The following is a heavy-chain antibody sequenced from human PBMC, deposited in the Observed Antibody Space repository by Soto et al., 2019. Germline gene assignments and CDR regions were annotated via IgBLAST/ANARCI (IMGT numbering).Heavy chain of an antibody. D-gene: IGHD1-20*01. V-gene: IGHV4-59*01. CDR3: ARPTYNSGSPFDY. CDR1: GGSISSYY. J-gene: IGHJ4*02. CDR2: IYYSGST. Sequence: PSETLSLTCTVSGGSISSYYWSWIRQPPGKGLEWIGYIYYSGSTNYNPSLKSRVTISVDTSKNQFSLKLNSVTAADTAVYYCARPTYNSGSPFDYWGQGTLVTVSS.